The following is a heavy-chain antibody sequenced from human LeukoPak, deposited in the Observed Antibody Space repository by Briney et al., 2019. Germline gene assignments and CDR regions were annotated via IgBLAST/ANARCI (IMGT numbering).Heavy chain of an antibody. CDR3: ARHGLLWFGELSSYYMDV. V-gene: IGHV4-39*01. Sequence: SETLSLTCIVSGGSISSSSYYWGWIRQPPGKGLEWIGSIYYSGSTYYNPSLKSRVTISVDTSKNQFSLKLSSVTAADTAVYYCARHGLLWFGELSSYYMDVWGKGTTVTISS. CDR1: GGSISSSSYY. CDR2: IYYSGST. J-gene: IGHJ6*03. D-gene: IGHD3-10*01.